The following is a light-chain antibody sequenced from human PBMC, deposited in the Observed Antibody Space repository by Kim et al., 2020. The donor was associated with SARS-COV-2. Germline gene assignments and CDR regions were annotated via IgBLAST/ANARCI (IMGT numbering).Light chain of an antibody. V-gene: IGKV1-5*03. J-gene: IGKJ4*01. Sequence: GGNRDTITCRASQRIVNWLAWYQQKPGRAPKLLIYKASTLESGVPSRFNGSGSGTEFTLTISSLQPDDFATYYCQQYNYYPLTVGGRTTVEI. CDR2: KAS. CDR3: QQYNYYPLT. CDR1: QRIVNW.